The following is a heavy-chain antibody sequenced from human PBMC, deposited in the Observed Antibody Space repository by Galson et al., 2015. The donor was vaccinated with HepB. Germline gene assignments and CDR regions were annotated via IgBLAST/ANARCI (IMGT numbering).Heavy chain of an antibody. CDR2: ISGPGGTT. J-gene: IGHJ4*02. CDR3: AKDLVITVAGDFDY. V-gene: IGHV3-23*01. Sequence: SLRLSCAVSGFTFGSHAMSWVRQGPGKGLEWVSAISGPGGTTYFADSVKGRFSISRDNSKNTLFLQMNSLRVEDTAIYYCAKDLVITVAGDFDYWGQGTLVTVSS. CDR1: GFTFGSHA. D-gene: IGHD6-19*01.